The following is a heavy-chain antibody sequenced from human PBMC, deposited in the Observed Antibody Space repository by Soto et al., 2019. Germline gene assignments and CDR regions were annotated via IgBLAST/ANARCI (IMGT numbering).Heavy chain of an antibody. J-gene: IGHJ4*02. CDR3: ARLHPGDY. CDR1: GGSISSDY. V-gene: IGHV4-59*01. D-gene: IGHD1-26*01. CDR2: IYYSGSA. Sequence: ETLSLTCTVSGGSISSDYWSWIRQPPGKGLEWIGYIYYSGSAYYNPSLKSRVTISVDTSKSQFSLRLSSVTAADTAVYYCARLHPGDYWGQGTLVTVSS.